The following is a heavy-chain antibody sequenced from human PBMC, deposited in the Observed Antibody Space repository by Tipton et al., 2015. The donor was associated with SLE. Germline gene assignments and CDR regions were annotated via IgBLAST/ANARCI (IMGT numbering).Heavy chain of an antibody. D-gene: IGHD3-10*01. CDR2: IYSGGST. V-gene: IGHV3-53*01. CDR1: GGSISSSSYY. CDR3: ARDRAYGSGTSFDY. Sequence: LSLTCTVSGGSISSSSYYWGWIRQPPGKGLEWVSVIYSGGSTYYADSVKGRFTISRDNSKNTLYLQMNSLRAEDTAVYYCARDRAYGSGTSFDYWGQGTLVTVSS. J-gene: IGHJ4*02.